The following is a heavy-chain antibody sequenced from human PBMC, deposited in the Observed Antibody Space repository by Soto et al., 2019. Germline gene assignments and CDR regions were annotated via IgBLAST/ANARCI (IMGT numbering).Heavy chain of an antibody. CDR1: SAPVSSSTYT. V-gene: IGHV4-39*01. J-gene: IGHJ6*02. Sequence: QLQLQESGPGLVKPSETLSLTCTVSSAPVSSSTYTWGWIRQPPGKGLEWIGSIYYSGSTYYNPSLNSRVPVSVDTSKTPFSRKVTSVTAADTAVYYCARLHGYCISSSCHGHYAMDVWGQGTTVTVSS. CDR3: ARLHGYCISSSCHGHYAMDV. D-gene: IGHD2-2*01. CDR2: IYYSGST.